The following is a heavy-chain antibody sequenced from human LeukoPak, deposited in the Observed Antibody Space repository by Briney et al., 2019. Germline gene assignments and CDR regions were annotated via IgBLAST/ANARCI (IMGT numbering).Heavy chain of an antibody. V-gene: IGHV1-46*01. CDR3: AREYNCSSPVGFFDY. CDR1: GYTLTSYY. D-gene: IGHD2-15*01. Sequence: ASVKVSCKASGYTLTSYYMHWVRQAPGQGLEWMGIINPSGGSTSYAQKFQGRVTMTRDMSTSTVYMELSSLRSEDTAVYYCAREYNCSSPVGFFDYWGQGTLVTVSS. CDR2: INPSGGST. J-gene: IGHJ4*02.